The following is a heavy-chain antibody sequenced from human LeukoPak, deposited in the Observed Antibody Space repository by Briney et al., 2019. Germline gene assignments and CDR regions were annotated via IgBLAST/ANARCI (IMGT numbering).Heavy chain of an antibody. J-gene: IGHJ5*02. CDR2: ISSSSSYI. CDR1: GFTFSSYS. D-gene: IGHD2-15*01. V-gene: IGHV3-21*01. CDR3: ARGSHRECSGGSCSGFDP. Sequence: PGGSLRLSCAASGFTFSSYSMNWVRQAPGKGLEWVSSISSSSSYIYYADSVKGRFTISRDNAKNSLYLQMNSLRAEDTAVYYWARGSHRECSGGSCSGFDPWGQGTLVTVSS.